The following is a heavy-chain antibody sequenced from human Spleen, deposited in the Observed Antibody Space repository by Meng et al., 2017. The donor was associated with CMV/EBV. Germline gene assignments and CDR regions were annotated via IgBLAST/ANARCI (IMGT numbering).Heavy chain of an antibody. D-gene: IGHD3-22*01. Sequence: GESLKISCAASGFTFSSYEMNWVRQAPGKGLEWVSYISNSGSTIYYADSVKGRFTISRDNAENSLYLHMNGLRAEDTAVYFCARESSGSFVLDVWGQGTTVTVSS. V-gene: IGHV3-48*03. CDR2: ISNSGSTI. CDR3: ARESSGSFVLDV. CDR1: GFTFSSYE. J-gene: IGHJ6*02.